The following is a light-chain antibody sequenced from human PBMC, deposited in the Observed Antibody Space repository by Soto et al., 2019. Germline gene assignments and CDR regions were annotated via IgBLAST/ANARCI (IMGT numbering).Light chain of an antibody. V-gene: IGKV3-20*01. CDR1: QSVSGTY. CDR2: GAS. CDR3: QQFVMSPPGYT. Sequence: EIVLTQSPGTLSLSPGERATLSCRASQSVSGTYLAWYQHRSGQAPRLLIYGASNRATGIPDRFSGYGSGTDFTLTVSRLEPDDSAVYYCQQFVMSPPGYTFGQGTKLEIK. J-gene: IGKJ2*01.